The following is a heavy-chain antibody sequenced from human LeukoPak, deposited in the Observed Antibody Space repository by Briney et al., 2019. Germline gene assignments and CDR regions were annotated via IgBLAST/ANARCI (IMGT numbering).Heavy chain of an antibody. CDR2: MYQSGST. CDR1: GYSISSGYY. Sequence: SETLSLTCSVSGYSISSGYYWGWIRQPPGKGLEWIGSMYQSGSTYYNPSLKSRVTISLDTSKNQFSLKLSSVTAADTAVYYCARVAVGATVNWGQGTLVTVSS. J-gene: IGHJ4*02. CDR3: ARVAVGATVN. V-gene: IGHV4-38-2*02. D-gene: IGHD1-26*01.